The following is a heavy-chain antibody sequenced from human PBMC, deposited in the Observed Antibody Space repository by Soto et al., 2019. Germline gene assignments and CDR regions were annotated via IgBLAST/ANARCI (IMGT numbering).Heavy chain of an antibody. J-gene: IGHJ3*02. CDR2: IWYDGSNK. CDR1: GFTFSSYG. Sequence: GWSLRLSCAASGFTFSSYGMHWIRQAPGKGLEWVAVIWYDGSNKYYADSVKGRFTISRDNSKNTLYLQMNSLRAEDTAVYYCARSRGVVLGTGDAFDIWGQGTMVTVSS. V-gene: IGHV3-33*08. D-gene: IGHD3-10*01. CDR3: ARSRGVVLGTGDAFDI.